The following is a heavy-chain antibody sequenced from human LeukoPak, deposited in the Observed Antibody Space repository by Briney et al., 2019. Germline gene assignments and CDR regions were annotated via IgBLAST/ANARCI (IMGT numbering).Heavy chain of an antibody. V-gene: IGHV5-51*01. Sequence: GESLKISCKGSGYSFTSYWIGWVRQMPGKGLEWMGIIYPGDSDTRYSPSFQGQVTISADKSISTAYLQWSSLKASDTAMYYCARGSGNYDYYYYMDVWGKGTTVTVSS. CDR3: ARGSGNYDYYYYMDV. CDR2: IYPGDSDT. D-gene: IGHD4-23*01. CDR1: GYSFTSYW. J-gene: IGHJ6*03.